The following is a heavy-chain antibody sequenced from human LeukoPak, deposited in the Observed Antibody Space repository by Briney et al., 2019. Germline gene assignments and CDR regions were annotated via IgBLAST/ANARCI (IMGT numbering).Heavy chain of an antibody. D-gene: IGHD3-9*01. Sequence: ASVEVSCKASGYTLTGYYMHWVRQAHGQGLEWMGWINPNTGVTKYAQKFQGRVTMTRDTSIRTAYMDLSRLISDDTAVYYCARDRSGILTAYHDYWGQGTLVTVSS. V-gene: IGHV1-2*02. CDR3: ARDRSGILTAYHDY. J-gene: IGHJ4*02. CDR2: INPNTGVT. CDR1: GYTLTGYY.